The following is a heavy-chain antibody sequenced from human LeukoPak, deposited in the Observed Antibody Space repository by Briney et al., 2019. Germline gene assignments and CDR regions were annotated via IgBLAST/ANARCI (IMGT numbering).Heavy chain of an antibody. D-gene: IGHD6-6*01. CDR3: ARVDSSSPRLMGYGVDV. V-gene: IGHV4-61*08. Sequence: PSETLSLTCTVSGGSISSGGYYWNWIRQPPGKGLEWIGYIYYSGSTNYNPSLKSRVTISVDTSKNQFSLKLSSVTAADTAVYYCARVDSSSPRLMGYGVDVWGQGTTVTISS. CDR1: GGSISSGGYY. CDR2: IYYSGST. J-gene: IGHJ6*02.